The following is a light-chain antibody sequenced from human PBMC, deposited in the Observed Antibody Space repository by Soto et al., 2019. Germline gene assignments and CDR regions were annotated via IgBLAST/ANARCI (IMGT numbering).Light chain of an antibody. V-gene: IGKV3-15*01. J-gene: IGKJ2*01. CDR3: QHYDNGPPLYT. CDR2: GAS. CDR1: QSISSN. Sequence: EIVLTQSLATLSVSPGETATLSCRASQSISSNLAWYQHKPGQAPRLLIYGASTRAIGIPASFSGSGYETEFALTITSMQSEDIAVYYCQHYDNGPPLYTFGRGNKLEIK.